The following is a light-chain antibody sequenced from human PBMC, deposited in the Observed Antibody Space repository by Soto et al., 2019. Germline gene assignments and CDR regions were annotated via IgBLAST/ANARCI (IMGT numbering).Light chain of an antibody. CDR1: QSVNTY. CDR3: QQYGSSLTWT. CDR2: DAS. Sequence: ELGLTQYPATLSLSPGKRATLSCGASQSVNTYLAWYQQNPGQAHRLLIHDASNRATGIPARFSGSGSGTDFNLTISGLEPEDFAVYYCQQYGSSLTWTFGPGTRWIS. V-gene: IGKV3D-20*01. J-gene: IGKJ1*01.